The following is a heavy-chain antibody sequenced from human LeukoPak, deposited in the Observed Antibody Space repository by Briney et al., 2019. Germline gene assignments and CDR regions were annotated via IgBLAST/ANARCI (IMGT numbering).Heavy chain of an antibody. Sequence: SVKVSCKASGGTFSSYAIRWVRQAPGQGLEWMGRIIPIFGIANYAQKFQGRVTITADKSTSTAYMELSSLRSEDTAVYYCARGSTTVTTTFDYWGQGTLVTVSS. J-gene: IGHJ4*02. CDR3: ARGSTTVTTTFDY. V-gene: IGHV1-69*04. CDR2: IIPIFGIA. D-gene: IGHD4-17*01. CDR1: GGTFSSYA.